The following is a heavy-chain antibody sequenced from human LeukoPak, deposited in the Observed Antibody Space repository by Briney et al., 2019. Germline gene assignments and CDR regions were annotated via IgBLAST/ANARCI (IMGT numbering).Heavy chain of an antibody. CDR3: AKGGGGGWYCSIH. CDR1: GFTFSSYA. CDR2: ISGSGGST. J-gene: IGHJ4*02. V-gene: IGHV3-23*01. Sequence: HPGGSLRLSCAASGFTFSSYAMSWVRQAPGKGLEWVSAISGSGGSTYYADSVKGRFTISRDNSKNTLYLQMNSLRAEDTAVYYCAKGGGGGWYCSIHWGQGTLVTVSS. D-gene: IGHD6-19*01.